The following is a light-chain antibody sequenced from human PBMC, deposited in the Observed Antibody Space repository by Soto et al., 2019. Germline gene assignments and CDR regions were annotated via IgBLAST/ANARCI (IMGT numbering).Light chain of an antibody. J-gene: IGKJ1*01. Sequence: AIQMTQSPSSLSASVGARVPISCRASQGIRNDLAWYQQKPGKAPKLLIFAASNLQSGVPSRFSGSGSGTDFTLTISRLQPEDFATYYCLQLYNFSWTFGQGTRWIS. V-gene: IGKV1-6*01. CDR1: QGIRND. CDR3: LQLYNFSWT. CDR2: AAS.